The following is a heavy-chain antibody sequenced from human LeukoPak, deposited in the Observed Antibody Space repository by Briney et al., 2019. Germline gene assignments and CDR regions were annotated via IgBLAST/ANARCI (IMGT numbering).Heavy chain of an antibody. CDR3: ARLANAAAGADY. CDR2: ISSSSNNI. J-gene: IGHJ4*02. D-gene: IGHD6-13*01. V-gene: IGHV3-21*04. Sequence: GGSLRLSCAASGFTFSTYSMNWVRQAPGKGLEWVSLISSSSNNIYYADSVKGRFTISRDNAKNSLYLQMNSLRADDTAVYYCARLANAAAGADYWGQGTLVTVST. CDR1: GFTFSTYS.